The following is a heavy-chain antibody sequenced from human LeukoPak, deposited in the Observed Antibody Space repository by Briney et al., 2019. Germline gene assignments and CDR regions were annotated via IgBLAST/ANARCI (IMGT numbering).Heavy chain of an antibody. D-gene: IGHD5-24*01. CDR1: GFTFSDYS. CDR3: ARDYKYAFDN. CDR2: IGIDSGNT. J-gene: IGHJ4*02. Sequence: GGSLRLSCAASGFTFSDYSMNWVRQAPAKGLEWISYIGIDSGNTNYADSVKGRFTISGDKAKNSLYLQMNSLRVEDTAVYYCARDYKYAFDNWGQGTLVTVSS. V-gene: IGHV3-48*01.